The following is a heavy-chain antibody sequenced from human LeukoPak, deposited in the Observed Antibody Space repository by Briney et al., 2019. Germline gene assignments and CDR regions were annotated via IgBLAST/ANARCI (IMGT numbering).Heavy chain of an antibody. V-gene: IGHV1-24*01. J-gene: IGHJ5*02. CDR2: LDSEERET. Sequence: ASVKVSCKICGHTLRHLSIHWVRQAPGKGPAWMGCLDSEERETIYPRKFEGRISMTEDTSIDTAYLEVSSLRSEDTAVYYCASLPTGAIPSILFDRWGQGTLVIVS. D-gene: IGHD4/OR15-4a*01. CDR1: GHTLRHLS. CDR3: ASLPTGAIPSILFDR.